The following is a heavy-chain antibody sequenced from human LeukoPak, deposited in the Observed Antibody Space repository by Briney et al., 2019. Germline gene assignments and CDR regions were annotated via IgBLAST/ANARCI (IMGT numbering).Heavy chain of an antibody. CDR1: GGSIRSGNW. V-gene: IGHV4-4*02. CDR3: AGGDVAFYFDF. CDR2: IYYSGTT. D-gene: IGHD4-17*01. J-gene: IGHJ4*02. Sequence: PSETLSLTCAVSGGSIRSGNWWTWVRQPPGKGLEWIGNIYYSGTTYYNPSLKSRLTISQDTSKSQLSLKLTSVTAADTAVYYCAGGDVAFYFDFWGQGILVTVSS.